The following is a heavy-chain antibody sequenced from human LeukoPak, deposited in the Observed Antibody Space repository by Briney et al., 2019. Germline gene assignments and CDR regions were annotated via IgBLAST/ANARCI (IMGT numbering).Heavy chain of an antibody. D-gene: IGHD2/OR15-2a*01. Sequence: GGSLRLSCAASGFTFSSYAMSWVRQAPGKGLEWVSGITGSGGSTYYADSVKGRFTISRDNAKNSLYLQMNSLRAEDTAVYYCARVLSEYYFDYWGQGTLVTVSS. CDR2: ITGSGGST. CDR3: ARVLSEYYFDY. J-gene: IGHJ4*02. CDR1: GFTFSSYA. V-gene: IGHV3-23*01.